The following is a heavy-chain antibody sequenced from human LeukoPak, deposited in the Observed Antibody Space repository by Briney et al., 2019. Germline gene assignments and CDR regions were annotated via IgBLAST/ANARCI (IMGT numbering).Heavy chain of an antibody. CDR3: NIGPIVVPAARNFQH. D-gene: IGHD2-2*01. J-gene: IGHJ1*01. CDR2: IKSKTDGGTT. V-gene: IGHV3-15*01. CDR1: GFTFNNAW. Sequence: GGSLRLSCAASGFTFNNAWMSWVRQAPGKGLEWVGRIKSKTDGGTTDYGAPVKGRFTISRDDSKNTLYLQMNSLKTEDTAVYYCNIGPIVVPAARNFQHWGQGTLVTVSS.